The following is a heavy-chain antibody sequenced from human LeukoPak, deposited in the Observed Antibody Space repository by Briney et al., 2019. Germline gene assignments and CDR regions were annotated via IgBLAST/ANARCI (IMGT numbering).Heavy chain of an antibody. CDR3: ARDSGHAFDI. Sequence: GESLRLSCAASGFTFSSYSMNWVRQAPGKGLEWVSYASGNKIHYADSVKGRFTISRDSARNSLYLQMGSLRDEDTAVYFCARDSGHAFDIWGQGTMVTVSS. V-gene: IGHV3-48*02. D-gene: IGHD2-15*01. CDR2: ASGNKI. J-gene: IGHJ3*02. CDR1: GFTFSSYS.